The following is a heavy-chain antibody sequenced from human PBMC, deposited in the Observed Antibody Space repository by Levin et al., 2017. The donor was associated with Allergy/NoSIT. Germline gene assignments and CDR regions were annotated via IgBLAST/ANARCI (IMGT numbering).Heavy chain of an antibody. Sequence: PGGSLRLSCAASGFTFSTYWMHWVRQAPGKGLVWVSRIHTDGSDTNYADSVKGRFTISRDSAKSTLYLQMSSLRAEDTAVYYCARGLYVSSYYSIGAWGQGTLVTVSS. D-gene: IGHD3-10*01. J-gene: IGHJ5*02. V-gene: IGHV3-74*01. CDR1: GFTFSTYW. CDR2: IHTDGSDT. CDR3: ARGLYVSSYYSIGA.